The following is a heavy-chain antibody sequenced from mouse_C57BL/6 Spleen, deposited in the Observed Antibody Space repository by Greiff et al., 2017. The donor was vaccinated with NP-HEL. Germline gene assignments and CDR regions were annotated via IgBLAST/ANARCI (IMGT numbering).Heavy chain of an antibody. CDR2: IYPGSGST. J-gene: IGHJ4*01. V-gene: IGHV1-55*01. Sequence: QVQLQQPGAELVKPGASVKMSCKASGYTFTSYWITWVKQRPGQGLAWIGDIYPGSGSTSYNEKFKRKATLTVDTYSSTAYMQLSSLTSEDSAVYYCARYDFYAMDYWGQGTSVTVSS. CDR3: ARYDFYAMDY. CDR1: GYTFTSYW.